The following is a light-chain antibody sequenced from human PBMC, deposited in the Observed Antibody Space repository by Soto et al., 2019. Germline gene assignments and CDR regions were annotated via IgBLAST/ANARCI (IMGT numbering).Light chain of an antibody. CDR3: SSFTSTSTYV. J-gene: IGLJ1*01. CDR2: EVN. Sequence: QSALTQPASVSGSPGQSIAISCTGTSSDVGGYNLVSWYQQHPGKAPKLMIYEVNNRPSGVSNRFSGSKSGNTASLTISGLQAEDEADYYCSSFTSTSTYVFGFGTKVTVL. V-gene: IGLV2-14*01. CDR1: SSDVGGYNL.